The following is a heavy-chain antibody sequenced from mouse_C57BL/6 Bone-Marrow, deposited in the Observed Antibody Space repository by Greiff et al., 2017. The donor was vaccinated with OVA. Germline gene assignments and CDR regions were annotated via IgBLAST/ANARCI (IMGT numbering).Heavy chain of an antibody. CDR3: ARDGSSYFDY. Sequence: EVKLVESGGGLVKPGGSLKLSCAASGFTFSSYAMSWVRQTPEKRLEWVATISDGGSYTYYPDNVKGRFTISRDNAKNNLYLQMSHLKSEDKAMYYCARDGSSYFDYWGQGTTLTVSS. J-gene: IGHJ2*01. CDR1: GFTFSSYA. CDR2: ISDGGSYT. D-gene: IGHD4-1*01. V-gene: IGHV5-4*01.